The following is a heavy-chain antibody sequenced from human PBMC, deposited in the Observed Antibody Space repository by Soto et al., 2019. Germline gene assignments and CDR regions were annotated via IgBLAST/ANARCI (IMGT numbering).Heavy chain of an antibody. CDR3: ARGRPIVVVVAATLPNPFDY. D-gene: IGHD2-15*01. J-gene: IGHJ4*02. CDR1: GGSIISYY. Sequence: SETLSLTCTVSGGSIISYYWSWIRQPPGKGLEWIGYIYYSGSTNYNPSLKSRVTISVDTSKNQFSLKLTSVTAADTAVYYCARGRPIVVVVAATLPNPFDYWGQGTLVTVSS. CDR2: IYYSGST. V-gene: IGHV4-59*01.